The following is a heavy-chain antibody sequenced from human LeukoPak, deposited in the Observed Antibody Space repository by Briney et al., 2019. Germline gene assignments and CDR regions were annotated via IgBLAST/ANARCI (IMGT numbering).Heavy chain of an antibody. CDR1: GHSFSTYW. J-gene: IGHJ2*01. V-gene: IGHV5-51*01. CDR3: ARLPHSGTNIPPNWYFDL. CDR2: IYAGDSDI. Sequence: PGESLKISCQASGHSFSTYWIGWVRQMPGKGLEWMGVIYAGDSDIRYSPSFRGQVTISADQSISTAYLQWSSLKASDTAMYYCARLPHSGTNIPPNWYFDLWGRGTLVTVSS. D-gene: IGHD1-26*01.